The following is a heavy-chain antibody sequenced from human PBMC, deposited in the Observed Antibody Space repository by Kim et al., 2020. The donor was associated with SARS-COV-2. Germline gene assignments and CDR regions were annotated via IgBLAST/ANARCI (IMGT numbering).Heavy chain of an antibody. V-gene: IGHV4-39*01. CDR1: GGSISSSSYY. D-gene: IGHD3-22*01. CDR2: IYYSGST. Sequence: SETLSLTCTVSGGSISSSSYYWGWIRQPPGKGLEWIGSIYYSGSTYYNPSLKSRVTISVDTSKNQFSLKLSSVTAADTAVYYCARVVVITPDFDYWGHGT. CDR3: ARVVVITPDFDY. J-gene: IGHJ4*01.